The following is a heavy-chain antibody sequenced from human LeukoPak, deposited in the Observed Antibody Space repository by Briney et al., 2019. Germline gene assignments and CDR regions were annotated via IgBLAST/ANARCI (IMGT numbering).Heavy chain of an antibody. CDR1: GVSISSSSYY. Sequence: SETLSLTCTVSGVSISSSSYYWGWIRQPPGKGLEWIGSIYYSGSTYYNPSLKSRVTISVDTSKNQFSLKLSSVTAADTAVYYCARSWRGYSYGYREYYFDYWGQGTLVTVSS. CDR3: ARSWRGYSYGYREYYFDY. J-gene: IGHJ4*02. D-gene: IGHD5-18*01. V-gene: IGHV4-39*07. CDR2: IYYSGST.